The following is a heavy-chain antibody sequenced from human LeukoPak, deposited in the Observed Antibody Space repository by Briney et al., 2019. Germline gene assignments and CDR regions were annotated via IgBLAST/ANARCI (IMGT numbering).Heavy chain of an antibody. J-gene: IGHJ4*02. CDR3: AREEVATIIDY. D-gene: IGHD5-12*01. CDR1: GFTFSSYS. CDR2: ISSSSSYI. Sequence: GGSLRLSSAASGFTFSSYSMNWVRQAPGKGLEWVSSISSSSSYIYYADSVKGRFTISRDNAKNSLYLQMNSLRAEDTAVYYCAREEVATIIDYWGQGTLVTVSS. V-gene: IGHV3-21*01.